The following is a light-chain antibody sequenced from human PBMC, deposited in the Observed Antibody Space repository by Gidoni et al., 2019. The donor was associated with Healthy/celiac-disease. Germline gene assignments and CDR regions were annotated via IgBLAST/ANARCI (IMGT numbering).Light chain of an antibody. Sequence: DIQMTQSPSSLSASVGDRVTITCRASQSISSYLNWYQQKPGKAPKLLIYAASSLESGVPSRFSCSGSGTDFTLTISSLQPEDFATYYCPQCYSTPPAFGQGTKVDIK. CDR3: PQCYSTPPA. J-gene: IGKJ1*01. CDR2: AAS. V-gene: IGKV1-39*01. CDR1: QSISSY.